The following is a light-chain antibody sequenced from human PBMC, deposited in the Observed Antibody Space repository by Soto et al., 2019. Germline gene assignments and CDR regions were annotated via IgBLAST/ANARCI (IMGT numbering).Light chain of an antibody. J-gene: IGKJ5*01. V-gene: IGKV3-11*01. CDR1: QSVSNNY. CDR3: QQRSNWPPFT. CDR2: DAS. Sequence: EVVMTQSASTVSVSAGERATLSCRASQSVSNNYLAWYQQKPGQAPRLLIYDASNRATGIPARFSGSGSGTDLTLTISSLEPEDFAVYYCQQRSNWPPFTFGQGTRLEIK.